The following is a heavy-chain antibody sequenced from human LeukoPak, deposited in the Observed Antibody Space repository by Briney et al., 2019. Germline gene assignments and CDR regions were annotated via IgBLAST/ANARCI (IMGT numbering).Heavy chain of an antibody. V-gene: IGHV3-7*01. CDR3: ARGRGWVDH. D-gene: IGHD3-16*01. CDR2: IHDDGIVT. CDR1: GFTFTAYA. J-gene: IGHJ4*02. Sequence: GGSLRLSCAASGFTFTAYAMSWFRQTPEKGLEWVANIHDDGIVTHYVDSVKGRFTIPRDNARNSVNLQLNSLRVEDTALYYCARGRGWVDHWGQGTLVTVSS.